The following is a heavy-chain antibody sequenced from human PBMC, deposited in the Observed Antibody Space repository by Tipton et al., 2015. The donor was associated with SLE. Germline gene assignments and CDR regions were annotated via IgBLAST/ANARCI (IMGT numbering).Heavy chain of an antibody. V-gene: IGHV3-7*01. CDR2: IKQDGSDK. Sequence: GSPRLSCTASGFTFTTYWMSWLRQAPGKGLEWVANIKQDGSDKYYVDSVKGRFTISRDNAKNSLYLQMNSLRAEDTAVYYCANPSSDMVQGVIIGSYWGQGTLVTVSS. D-gene: IGHD3-10*01. J-gene: IGHJ4*02. CDR1: GFTFTTYW. CDR3: ANPSSDMVQGVIIGSY.